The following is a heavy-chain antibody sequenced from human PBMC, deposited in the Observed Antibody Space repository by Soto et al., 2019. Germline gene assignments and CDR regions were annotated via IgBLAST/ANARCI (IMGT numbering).Heavy chain of an antibody. D-gene: IGHD1-20*01. CDR3: ARGGYNWNYIDY. J-gene: IGHJ4*02. Sequence: GGSLRLSCAASGFTFSSYTMNWVRQAPGKGLEWVSSISAGSSSSTIYYADSVKGRFTISRDNAKNSLFLQMSSLRADDTAVYYCARGGYNWNYIDYWGQGALVTVSS. CDR1: GFTFSSYT. V-gene: IGHV3-21*01. CDR2: ISAGSSSSTI.